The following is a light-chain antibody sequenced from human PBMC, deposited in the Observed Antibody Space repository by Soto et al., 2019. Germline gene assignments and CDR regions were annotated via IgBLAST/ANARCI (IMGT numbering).Light chain of an antibody. J-gene: IGKJ1*01. Sequence: DIQMTQSPSSLSASVGDRVTITCRASQTISTSLAWYQQKPGRPPKLLIYLASSLQSGVPAKFSGSGSATEFTLSISSLQPDDFATYYCQQYGTSSRTFGQGTKVDIK. V-gene: IGKV1-5*03. CDR3: QQYGTSSRT. CDR1: QTISTS. CDR2: LAS.